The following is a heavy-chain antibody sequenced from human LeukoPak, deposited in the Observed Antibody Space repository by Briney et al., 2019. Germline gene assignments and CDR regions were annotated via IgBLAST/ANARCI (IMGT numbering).Heavy chain of an antibody. CDR3: ARSREELLGKGPFDY. CDR2: IIPIFGTA. J-gene: IGHJ4*02. D-gene: IGHD1-26*01. Sequence: GASVKVSCKASGGTFSSYAISWVRQAPGQGLEWMGGIIPIFGTANYAQKFQGRVTITTDESTSTAYMELSSLRSEDTAVYYCARSREELLGKGPFDYWGQGTLVTVSS. V-gene: IGHV1-69*05. CDR1: GGTFSSYA.